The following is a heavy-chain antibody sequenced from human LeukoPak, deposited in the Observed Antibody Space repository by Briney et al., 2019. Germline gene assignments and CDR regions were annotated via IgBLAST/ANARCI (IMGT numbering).Heavy chain of an antibody. V-gene: IGHV1-2*02. CDR2: INPNSGGT. CDR1: GYTFTGYY. D-gene: IGHD2-15*01. Sequence: ASVKVSCKASGYTFTGYYMHWVRQAPGQGLEWMGWINPNSGGTNYAQKFQGRVTMTRDTSISTAYMELSRLRSDNTAVYYCARECSGGSCYPYGYWGQGTLVTVSS. J-gene: IGHJ4*02. CDR3: ARECSGGSCYPYGY.